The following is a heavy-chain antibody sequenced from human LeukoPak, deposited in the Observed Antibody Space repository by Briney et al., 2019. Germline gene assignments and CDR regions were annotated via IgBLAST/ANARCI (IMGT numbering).Heavy chain of an antibody. V-gene: IGHV3-23*01. J-gene: IGHJ4*02. Sequence: GGSLRLSCAASGFTFSSYAMSWVRQAPGKGLEWVSAISGSGGSTYYADSVKGRFTISRDNSKNTLYLQMNSLRAEDTAVYYCAKHYYDSSGYYSFHYWGQGTLVTVSS. D-gene: IGHD3-22*01. CDR3: AKHYYDSSGYYSFHY. CDR2: ISGSGGST. CDR1: GFTFSSYA.